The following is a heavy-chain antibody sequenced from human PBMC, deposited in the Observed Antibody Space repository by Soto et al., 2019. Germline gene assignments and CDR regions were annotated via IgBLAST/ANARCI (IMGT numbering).Heavy chain of an antibody. Sequence: PGGSLRLSCAASGFTFSSYAMSWVRQAPGKGLEWVSAISGSGGSTYYADSVKGRFTISRDNSKNTLYLQMNSLRAEDTAVYYCANDPPSIMTPYYYHYRMDVWGQGTTVTGSS. V-gene: IGHV3-23*01. D-gene: IGHD3-16*01. CDR2: ISGSGGST. J-gene: IGHJ6*02. CDR1: GFTFSSYA. CDR3: ANDPPSIMTPYYYHYRMDV.